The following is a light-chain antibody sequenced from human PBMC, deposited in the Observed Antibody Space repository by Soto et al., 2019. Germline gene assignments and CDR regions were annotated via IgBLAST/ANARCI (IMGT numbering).Light chain of an antibody. CDR1: QSVSSN. CDR2: GAS. V-gene: IGKV3D-15*01. J-gene: IGKJ4*01. Sequence: EIVMTQSPATLSVSPGERATLSCRASQSVSSNLAWYQQKPGQAPRLLIYGASTRATGIPARFSGSGSGTVFTLTISSLQSEDFAVYYCQQYNNWPPFLTFGGGTKVEIK. CDR3: QQYNNWPPFLT.